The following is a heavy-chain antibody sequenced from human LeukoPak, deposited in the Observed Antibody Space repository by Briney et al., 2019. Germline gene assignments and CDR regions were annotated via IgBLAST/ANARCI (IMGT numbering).Heavy chain of an antibody. CDR1: GGSISSYY. CDR3: AREAAAPSAFDI. CDR2: IYYSGST. Sequence: SETLSLTCTVSGGSISSYYWSWIRQPPGKGLEWIGYIYYSGSTNYNPSLKSRVTISVDTSKNQFSLKLSSVTAADTAVYYCAREAAAPSAFDIWGQGTMVTVSS. D-gene: IGHD6-6*01. V-gene: IGHV4-59*01. J-gene: IGHJ3*02.